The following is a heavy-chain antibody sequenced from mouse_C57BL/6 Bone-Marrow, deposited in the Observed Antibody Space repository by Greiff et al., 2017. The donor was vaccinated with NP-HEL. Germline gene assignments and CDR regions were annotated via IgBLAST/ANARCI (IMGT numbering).Heavy chain of an antibody. CDR3: TTWGLPDY. D-gene: IGHD2-4*01. J-gene: IGHJ2*01. V-gene: IGHV14-4*01. CDR1: GFNIKDDY. CDR2: IDPENGDT. Sequence: EVQLQQSGAELVRPGASVKLSCTASGFNIKDDYMHWVKQRPEQGLEWIGWIDPENGDTESASKFQGKATITADTSSNTAYLQLSSLTSEDTAVDYCTTWGLPDYWGQGTTLTVSS.